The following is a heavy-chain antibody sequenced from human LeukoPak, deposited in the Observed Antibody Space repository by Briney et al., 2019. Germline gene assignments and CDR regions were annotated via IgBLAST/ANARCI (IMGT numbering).Heavy chain of an antibody. CDR2: IRSKANSYAT. D-gene: IGHD5-18*01. V-gene: IGHV3-73*01. J-gene: IGHJ4*02. Sequence: PGGSLKLSCAASGFTFSGSAMHWVRQASGKGLEWVGRIRSKANSYATAYAASVKGRFTISRDDSKNTAYLQMNSLKTEDTAVYYCTRHSAGYSYGYDFDYWGQGTLVTVSS. CDR3: TRHSAGYSYGYDFDY. CDR1: GFTFSGSA.